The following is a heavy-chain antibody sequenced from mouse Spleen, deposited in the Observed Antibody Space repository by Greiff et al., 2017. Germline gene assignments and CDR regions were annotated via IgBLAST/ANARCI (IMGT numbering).Heavy chain of an antibody. J-gene: IGHJ4*01. CDR3: ARVLVPYAMDY. D-gene: IGHD6-2*01. CDR1: GYSITSGYY. Sequence: EESGPGLVKPSQSLSLTCSVTGYSITSGYYWNWIRQFPGNKLEWMGYISYDGSNNYNPSLKNRISITRDTSKNQFFLKLNSVTTEDTATYYCARVLVPYAMDYWGQGTSVTVSS. V-gene: IGHV3-6*01. CDR2: ISYDGSN.